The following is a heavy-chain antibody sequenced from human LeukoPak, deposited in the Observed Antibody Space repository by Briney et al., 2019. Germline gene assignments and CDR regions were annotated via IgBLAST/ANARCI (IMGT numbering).Heavy chain of an antibody. CDR2: IWFDENNK. CDR3: ARDFGGDGYNS. V-gene: IGHV3-33*01. J-gene: IGHJ4*02. CDR1: GFTFSDYG. Sequence: AGGSLRLSCVASGFTFSDYGMHWVRQAPAKGLEWVAVIWFDENNKYYADSVKGRFTISRDNSKNTLYLQMKSLRVEDTAVYYCARDFGGDGYNSWGQGTLVTVSS. D-gene: IGHD5-24*01.